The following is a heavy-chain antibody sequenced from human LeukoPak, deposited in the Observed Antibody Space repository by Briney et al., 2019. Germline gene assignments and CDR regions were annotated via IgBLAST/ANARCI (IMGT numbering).Heavy chain of an antibody. CDR1: GYTFTSYY. CDR3: ARGGRGEVTGTTRVAFDI. CDR2: INPSGGST. J-gene: IGHJ3*02. Sequence: ASVKVSCKAAGYTFTSYYMHWVRQAPGQGLEWMGTINPSGGSTSYAQKFQGRVTMTRDTSTSTVYMELSSLRSEDTAVYYCARGGRGEVTGTTRVAFDIWGQGTMVTVSS. V-gene: IGHV1-46*01. D-gene: IGHD1-1*01.